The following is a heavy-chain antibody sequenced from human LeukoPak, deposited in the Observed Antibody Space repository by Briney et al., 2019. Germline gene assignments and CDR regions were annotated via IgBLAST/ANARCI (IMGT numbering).Heavy chain of an antibody. J-gene: IGHJ4*02. V-gene: IGHV3-23*01. CDR1: GLRFSDYW. Sequence: GGSLRLSCSASGLRFSDYWMTWVREAPGKGLQWVSGISGSDGTTDYTDSVKGRFIISRDNPKNTLHLQMNTLRADGTAVYYCAKGRGQAVAGSKVGFDSWGQGTLVTVSS. D-gene: IGHD6-19*01. CDR3: AKGRGQAVAGSKVGFDS. CDR2: ISGSDGTT.